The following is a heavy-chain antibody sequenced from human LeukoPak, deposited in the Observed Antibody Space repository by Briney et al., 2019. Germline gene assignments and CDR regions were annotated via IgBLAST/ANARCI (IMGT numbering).Heavy chain of an antibody. CDR3: ARGYYDILTGSFDYFDY. V-gene: IGHV3-21*01. CDR1: GFTFSSYS. J-gene: IGHJ4*02. Sequence: PVGSLRLSCAASGFTFSSYSMNWVRQAPGKGLEWVSSISSSSSYIYYADSVKGRFTISRDNAKNSLYLQMNSLRAEDTAVYYCARGYYDILTGSFDYFDYWGQGTLVTVSS. D-gene: IGHD3-9*01. CDR2: ISSSSSYI.